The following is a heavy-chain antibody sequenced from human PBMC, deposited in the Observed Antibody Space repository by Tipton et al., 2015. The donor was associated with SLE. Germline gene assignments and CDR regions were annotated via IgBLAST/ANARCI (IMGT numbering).Heavy chain of an antibody. Sequence: TLSLTCAVYGGSFSGYYWSWIRQPPGKGLEWIGEINHSGSTNYNPSLKSRVTISVDTSKNQFSLKLSSVTAADTAVYYCARVGVSSSAFDIWCQGTMVTVSS. D-gene: IGHD1-26*01. CDR1: GGSFSGYY. J-gene: IGHJ3*02. CDR3: ARVGVSSSAFDI. CDR2: INHSGST. V-gene: IGHV4-34*01.